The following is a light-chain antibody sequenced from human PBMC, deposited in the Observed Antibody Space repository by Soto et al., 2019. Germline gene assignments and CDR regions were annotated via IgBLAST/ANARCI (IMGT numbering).Light chain of an antibody. Sequence: QSALTQPRSVSGSPGQSVAISCTGISNYIGPYNYGSWYQQHPGKAPKLIIYDVDKRPSGVPYRFSGSKSGDTASLTISGLQPDDEADYYCCSYADTYVELGGGTKLTVL. J-gene: IGLJ2*01. V-gene: IGLV2-11*01. CDR1: SNYIGPYNY. CDR3: CSYADTYVE. CDR2: DVD.